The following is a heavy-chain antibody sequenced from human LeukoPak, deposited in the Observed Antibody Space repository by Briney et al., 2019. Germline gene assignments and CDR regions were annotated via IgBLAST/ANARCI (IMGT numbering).Heavy chain of an antibody. D-gene: IGHD3-3*01. Sequence: SETLSLTCTVSGGSISSSSYYWGWVRQPPGKGLEWIGSIYYSGSTYYNPSLKSRVTISVDTSKNQFSLKLSSVTAADTAVYYCARVAEYYDFWSGPDYWGQGTLVTVSS. CDR1: GGSISSSSYY. CDR2: IYYSGST. CDR3: ARVAEYYDFWSGPDY. J-gene: IGHJ4*02. V-gene: IGHV4-39*07.